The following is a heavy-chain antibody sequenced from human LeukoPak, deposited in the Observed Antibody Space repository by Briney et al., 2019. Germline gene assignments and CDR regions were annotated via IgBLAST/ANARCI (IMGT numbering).Heavy chain of an antibody. V-gene: IGHV3-7*01. Sequence: GGSLRLSCAASGFTFSSYWMSWVRQAPGKGLEWVPNIKQDGSEKYYVDSVKGRFTISRDNAKNSLYLQMNSLRAEDTAVYYCAREGGPYYYDSSGYPYFDYWGQGTLVTVSS. CDR1: GFTFSSYW. J-gene: IGHJ4*02. D-gene: IGHD3-22*01. CDR3: AREGGPYYYDSSGYPYFDY. CDR2: IKQDGSEK.